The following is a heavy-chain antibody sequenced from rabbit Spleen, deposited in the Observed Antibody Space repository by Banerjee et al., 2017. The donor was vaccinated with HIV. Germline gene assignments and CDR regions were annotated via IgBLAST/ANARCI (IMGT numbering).Heavy chain of an antibody. Sequence: QEQLVESGGGLVQPEGSLTLTCTASGFSFSSSYWIYWVRQAPGKGLEWIGCIYTGSSGSTYYASWAKGRFTISKTSSTTVTLQMTSLTAADTATYFCARGSAAMTMVITGFYLTLWGQGTLVTVS. J-gene: IGHJ4*01. V-gene: IGHV1S45*01. CDR3: ARGSAAMTMVITGFYLTL. D-gene: IGHD2-1*01. CDR2: IYTGSSGST. CDR1: GFSFSSSYW.